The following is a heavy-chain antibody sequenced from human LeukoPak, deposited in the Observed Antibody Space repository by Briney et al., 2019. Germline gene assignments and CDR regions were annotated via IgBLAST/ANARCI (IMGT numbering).Heavy chain of an antibody. J-gene: IGHJ5*02. Sequence: SETLSLTCTVSGGSISSGSYYWSWIRQPAGKGLEWIARIYTSGSTNYNPSLKSRVTISVDTSKNQFSLKLSSVTAADTAVYYCARDTTSPRGGWFDPWGQGTLVTVSS. V-gene: IGHV4-61*02. CDR2: IYTSGST. CDR1: GGSISSGSYY. CDR3: ARDTTSPRGGWFDP. D-gene: IGHD3-16*01.